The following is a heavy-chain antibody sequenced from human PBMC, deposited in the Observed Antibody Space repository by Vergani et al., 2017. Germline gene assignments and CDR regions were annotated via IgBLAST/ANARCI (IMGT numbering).Heavy chain of an antibody. CDR2: ISSSGSTI. CDR3: AKFLLGFYDSSGYDP. D-gene: IGHD3-22*01. V-gene: IGHV3-48*03. J-gene: IGHJ5*02. CDR1: GFTFSSYE. Sequence: EVQLVESGGGLVQPGGSLRLSCAASGFTFSSYEMNWVRQAPGKGLEWVSYISSSGSTIYYADSVKGRFTISRDNAKNSLYLQMNSLRAEDTAVYYCAKFLLGFYDSSGYDPWGQGTLVTVSS.